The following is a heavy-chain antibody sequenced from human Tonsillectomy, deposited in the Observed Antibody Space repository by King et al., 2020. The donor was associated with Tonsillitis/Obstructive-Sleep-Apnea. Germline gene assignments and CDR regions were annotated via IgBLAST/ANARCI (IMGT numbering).Heavy chain of an antibody. CDR3: ARVRNYESSGYYVALYFDY. Sequence: VQLVQSGAEVKKPGASVKVSCRTSGYTFTSYGINWVRQAPGQGLEWMGWISTYNGNTNYAQKLQGRVTVTTDTSTSTAYMELRSLRSDDTAVYYCARVRNYESSGYYVALYFDYWGQGTLVTVSS. J-gene: IGHJ4*02. V-gene: IGHV1-18*01. D-gene: IGHD3-22*01. CDR2: ISTYNGNT. CDR1: GYTFTSYG.